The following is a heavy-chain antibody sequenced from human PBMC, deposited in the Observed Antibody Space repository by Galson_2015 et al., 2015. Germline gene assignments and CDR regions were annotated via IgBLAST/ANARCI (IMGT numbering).Heavy chain of an antibody. CDR3: TTLSRWNYLDY. V-gene: IGHV3-15*01. D-gene: IGHD6-19*01. CDR1: GFTFSNAW. CDR2: IKSKTDGGTT. J-gene: IGHJ4*02. Sequence: SLRLSCAASGFTFSNAWMSWVRQAPGKGLEWVGRIKSKTDGGTTDYAAPVKGRFTISRDDSKNTLYLQMNSLKTEDTAVYYCTTLSRWNYLDYWGQGTLVTVSS.